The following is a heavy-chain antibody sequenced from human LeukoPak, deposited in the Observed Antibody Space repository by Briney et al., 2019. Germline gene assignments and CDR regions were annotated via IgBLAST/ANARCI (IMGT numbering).Heavy chain of an antibody. J-gene: IGHJ3*01. D-gene: IGHD3-22*01. V-gene: IGHV1-69*01. CDR3: ARDDYYDSSAYRENPFDV. CDR1: GDTFSSYA. Sequence: SVKVSCKASGDTFSSYAISWLRQAPGQGLEWMGGIIPILGTTNYAQKFQGRVTITADESTSTLYMELRSLRSEDTAIYYCARDDYYDSSAYRENPFDVWGQGTMVTVSS. CDR2: IIPILGTT.